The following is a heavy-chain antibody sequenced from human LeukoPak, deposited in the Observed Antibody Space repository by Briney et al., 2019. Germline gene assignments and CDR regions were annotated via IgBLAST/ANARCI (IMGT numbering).Heavy chain of an antibody. V-gene: IGHV3-21*01. Sequence: PGGSLRLSCATSGFTFSSYSMNWVRQAPGKGLEWVSCISSSSSYIYYTDSVKGRFTISRDNAKDSLFLQMSGLRAEDTAIYYCARDRRDGYNWDAFDVWGQGTMVTVSS. CDR3: ARDRRDGYNWDAFDV. D-gene: IGHD5-24*01. J-gene: IGHJ3*01. CDR1: GFTFSSYS. CDR2: ISSSSSYI.